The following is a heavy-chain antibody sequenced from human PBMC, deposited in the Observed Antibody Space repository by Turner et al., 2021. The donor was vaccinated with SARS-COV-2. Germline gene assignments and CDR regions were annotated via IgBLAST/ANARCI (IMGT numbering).Heavy chain of an antibody. Sequence: QLQLQESGPGLVKPSDTLSLTCSVSGGSISSSTYYWGWIRKLPGKGLEWIGNIYYSGSTYYNPSLKCRVTISVDTSKSQFSLNLSSVTAADTAVYYCARLMDTAMDYYGMDVWGQGTTVTVSS. CDR2: IYYSGST. D-gene: IGHD5-18*01. V-gene: IGHV4-39*01. J-gene: IGHJ6*02. CDR1: GGSISSSTYY. CDR3: ARLMDTAMDYYGMDV.